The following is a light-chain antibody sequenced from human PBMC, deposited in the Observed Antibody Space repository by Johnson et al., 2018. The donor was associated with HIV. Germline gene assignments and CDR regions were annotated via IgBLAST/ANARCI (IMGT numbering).Light chain of an antibody. J-gene: IGLJ1*01. V-gene: IGLV1-51*02. CDR3: GTWDSSLTTSYV. CDR1: SSNIGDNY. CDR2: ENT. Sequence: QSVLTQPPSVSAAPGQKVTISCSGSSSNIGDNYVSWYQQLPGTAPKLLIYENTKRPSGIPDRFSGSKSGTSATLVITGLQTGDEADYYCGTWDSSLTTSYVFGTGTKVTVL.